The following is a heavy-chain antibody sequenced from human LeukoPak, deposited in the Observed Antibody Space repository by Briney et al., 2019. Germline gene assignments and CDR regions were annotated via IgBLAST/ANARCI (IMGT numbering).Heavy chain of an antibody. CDR3: ARLRYYGMDV. V-gene: IGHV3-48*01. J-gene: IGHJ6*02. Sequence: GGSLRLSCAASGFGFSAYAMNWVRQAPGKGLEWLSYINSGSKTVYYAESVKGRFTISRDNAQNSLYLQMNSLRAEDTAVYYCARLRYYGMDVWGQGTTVTVSS. CDR2: INSGSKTV. CDR1: GFGFSAYA.